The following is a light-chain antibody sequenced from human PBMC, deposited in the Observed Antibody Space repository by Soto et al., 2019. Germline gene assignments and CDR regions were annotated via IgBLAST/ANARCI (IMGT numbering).Light chain of an antibody. Sequence: PGDRATLSCRASQSLSVSYIAWYQQKPGQAPRLLIYSTSNRAAGIPDRFTGRGSGTHFTLAISRLEPEDFAVYYCHQFGDSPQTFGQGTTVEV. CDR2: STS. J-gene: IGKJ1*01. CDR3: HQFGDSPQT. V-gene: IGKV3-20*01. CDR1: QSLSVSY.